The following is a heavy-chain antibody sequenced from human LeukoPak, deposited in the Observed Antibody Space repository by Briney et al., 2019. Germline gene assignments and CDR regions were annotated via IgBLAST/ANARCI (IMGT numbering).Heavy chain of an antibody. CDR3: ARSGRWLSLNFDY. J-gene: IGHJ4*02. CDR2: ISGSGGST. Sequence: GGSLRLSCAASGFTFSSYAMSWVRQAPGKGLEWVSAISGSGGSTYYADSVKGRFTISRDNSKNTLYLQMNSLRAEDTAVYYCARSGRWLSLNFDYWGQGTLVTVSS. CDR1: GFTFSSYA. V-gene: IGHV3-23*01. D-gene: IGHD6-19*01.